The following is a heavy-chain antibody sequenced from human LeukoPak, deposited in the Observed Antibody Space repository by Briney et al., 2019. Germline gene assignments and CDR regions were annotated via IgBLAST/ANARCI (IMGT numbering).Heavy chain of an antibody. Sequence: ASVKVSCKASGYTFTGYYMHWVRQAPGQGLEWMGWINPNSGGTNYAQKFQGRVTMTRDTSISTAYMELSRLRSDDTAVYYCARDVGYCSSTSCYNGLIFDYWGQEPRSPSPQ. CDR3: ARDVGYCSSTSCYNGLIFDY. V-gene: IGHV1-2*02. D-gene: IGHD2-2*02. CDR2: INPNSGGT. CDR1: GYTFTGYY. J-gene: IGHJ4*01.